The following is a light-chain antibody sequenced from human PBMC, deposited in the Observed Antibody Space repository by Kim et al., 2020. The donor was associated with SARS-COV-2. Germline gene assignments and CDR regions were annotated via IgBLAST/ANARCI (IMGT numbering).Light chain of an antibody. V-gene: IGLV3-1*01. Sequence: VSAEKTPSITSSGDKLGNKYACWYQQKPGRSPVLVFYQDSKRPSGFPEGFACANSGNTATLTISGTQAMDEADYYCQAWDSSPVVFGGGTQLTVL. CDR2: QDS. J-gene: IGLJ2*01. CDR1: KLGNKY. CDR3: QAWDSSPVV.